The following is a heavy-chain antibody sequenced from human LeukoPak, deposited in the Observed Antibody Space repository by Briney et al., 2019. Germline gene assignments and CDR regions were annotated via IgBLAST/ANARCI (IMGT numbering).Heavy chain of an antibody. V-gene: IGHV1-69*13. CDR1: GGTFSSYA. Sequence: GASVKVSCKASGGTFSSYAISWVRQAPGQGLEWMGGIIPIFGTANYAQKFQGRVTITADESTSTAYMELSSLRSEDTAVYYCARDRPRVANWFDPWGQGTLVTVSS. CDR2: IIPIFGTA. CDR3: ARDRPRVANWFDP. J-gene: IGHJ5*02. D-gene: IGHD5-12*01.